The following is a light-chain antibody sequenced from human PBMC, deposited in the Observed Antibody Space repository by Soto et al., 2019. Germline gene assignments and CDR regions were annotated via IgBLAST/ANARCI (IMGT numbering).Light chain of an antibody. CDR3: QQLNSYPRT. CDR1: QDINTY. Sequence: DIQLTQSPSFLSASVGDRVTITCRASQDINTYLAWYQQKPGKAPKLLIYAASTLQSAVPSWFSGGGSGTDFTLTNSSLQPEDFATYYCQQLNSYPRTFGPGTKVEF. V-gene: IGKV1-9*01. CDR2: AAS. J-gene: IGKJ1*01.